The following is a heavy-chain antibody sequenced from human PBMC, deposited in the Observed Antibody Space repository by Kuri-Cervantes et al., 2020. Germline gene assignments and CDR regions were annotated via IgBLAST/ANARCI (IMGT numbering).Heavy chain of an antibody. CDR3: ARYNGDVGAFDI. CDR1: GFTFSSYA. V-gene: IGHV3-23*01. D-gene: IGHD1-20*01. CDR2: ISGSGGST. J-gene: IGHJ3*02. Sequence: GGSLRLSCAASGFTFSSYAMSWVRQAPGKGLEWVSAISGSGGSTYYADSVKGRFTISRDNSKNTLYLQMNSLRDEDTAVYYCARYNGDVGAFDIWGQGTLVTVSS.